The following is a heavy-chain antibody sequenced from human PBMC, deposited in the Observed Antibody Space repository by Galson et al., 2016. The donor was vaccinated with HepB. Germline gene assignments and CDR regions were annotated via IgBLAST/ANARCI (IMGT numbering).Heavy chain of an antibody. CDR2: ISAYNCNT. V-gene: IGHV1-18*01. CDR3: ARGPPYYDVLTGFSRYNWFDP. CDR1: GYTFSTYG. D-gene: IGHD3-9*01. Sequence: VKVSCKASGYTFSTYGISWVRQAPGQGLEWMGWISAYNCNTHYAEKFLGRVTMTTDTSTSTAYMELRSLRSDDTAVYYCARGPPYYDVLTGFSRYNWFDPWGQGTLVTVSS. J-gene: IGHJ5*02.